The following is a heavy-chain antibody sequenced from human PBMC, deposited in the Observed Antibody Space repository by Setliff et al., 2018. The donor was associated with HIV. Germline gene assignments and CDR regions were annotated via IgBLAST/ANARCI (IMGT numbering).Heavy chain of an antibody. D-gene: IGHD6-19*01. CDR2: IYQSGSI. J-gene: IGHJ5*02. CDR3: ARPRRVRSRAWYWFDI. Sequence: PSETLSLTCAASGYSINSGFSRAWIRQPPGQGPQWIGSIYQSGSIYYNPFLQSRVTISVDSSKNQFSLTHLSVTAADTSVYYCARPRRVRSRAWYWFDIWGQGNLVTV. CDR1: GYSINSGFS. V-gene: IGHV4-38-2*01.